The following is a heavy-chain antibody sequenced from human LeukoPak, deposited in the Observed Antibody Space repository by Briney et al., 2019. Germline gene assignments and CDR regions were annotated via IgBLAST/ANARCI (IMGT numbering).Heavy chain of an antibody. D-gene: IGHD6-13*01. CDR1: GGSISGYY. CDR3: ARGCSAGTPHNWFDP. J-gene: IGHJ5*02. Sequence: PSETLSLTCTVSGGSISGYYWSWIRQPPGKGLEWIGYIYYSGSTNYNPSLKSRVTISVDTSKNQFSLTLSSVTAAETAVYYCARGCSAGTPHNWFDPWGEGTLVTVSS. CDR2: IYYSGST. V-gene: IGHV4-59*01.